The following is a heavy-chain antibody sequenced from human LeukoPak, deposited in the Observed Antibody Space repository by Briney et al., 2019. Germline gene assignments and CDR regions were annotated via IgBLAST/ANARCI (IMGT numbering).Heavy chain of an antibody. J-gene: IGHJ4*02. V-gene: IGHV3-9*01. CDR3: AASVYSGREFGY. Sequence: GGSLRLSCAASGFTFDDYAMHWVRQAPGKGLEWVSGISWNSGSIGYADSVKGRFTISRDNAKNSLYLQMNSLRAEDTALYYCAASVYSGREFGYWGQGTLVTVSS. D-gene: IGHD1-26*01. CDR2: ISWNSGSI. CDR1: GFTFDDYA.